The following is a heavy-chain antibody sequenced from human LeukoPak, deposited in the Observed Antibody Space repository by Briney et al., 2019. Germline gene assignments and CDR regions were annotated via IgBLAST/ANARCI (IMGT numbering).Heavy chain of an antibody. CDR3: ARTEQQLTESDY. V-gene: IGHV1-3*01. Sequence: ASVKVSCKASGYTFTSYAMHWVRQAPGQRLEWMGWINAGNGNTKYSQKFQGRVTITRDTSASTAYMELSSLRSEDTAVYYCARTEQQLTESDYWGQGTLVTVSS. CDR1: GYTFTSYA. J-gene: IGHJ4*02. D-gene: IGHD6-13*01. CDR2: INAGNGNT.